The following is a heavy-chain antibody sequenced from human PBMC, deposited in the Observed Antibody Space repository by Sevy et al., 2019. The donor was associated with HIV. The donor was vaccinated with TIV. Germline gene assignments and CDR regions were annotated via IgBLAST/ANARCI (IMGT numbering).Heavy chain of an antibody. CDR2: TYYRSKYYN. D-gene: IGHD3-10*01. V-gene: IGHV6-1*01. Sequence: KQSQTLSLTCAISGDSVSSNSVAWNWIRQSPSRGLEWLGSTYYRSKYYNDYAVSVKSRITINPDTSKNQFSLQLNSVTPEDTAVYYCARVGGSGSYYLDYWGQGILVTVSS. CDR1: GDSVSSNSVA. CDR3: ARVGGSGSYYLDY. J-gene: IGHJ4*02.